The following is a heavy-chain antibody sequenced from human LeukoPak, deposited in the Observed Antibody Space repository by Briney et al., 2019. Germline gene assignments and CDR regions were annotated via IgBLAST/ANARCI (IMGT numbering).Heavy chain of an antibody. CDR1: GFILSNAW. Sequence: GGSLRLSCAVSGFILSNAWMRWVGQAPGKGLEWVGRIKSQTAGGTTDYAAPVKGRFTISRDDSKNTVYLQMNSLKTEDTAVYYCTSSYGISPQNYWGQGTLVTVSS. CDR3: TSSYGISPQNY. D-gene: IGHD5-18*01. V-gene: IGHV3-15*01. CDR2: IKSQTAGGTT. J-gene: IGHJ4*02.